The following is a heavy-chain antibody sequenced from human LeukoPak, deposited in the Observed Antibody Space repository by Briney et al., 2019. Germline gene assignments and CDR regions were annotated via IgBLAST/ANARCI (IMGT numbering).Heavy chain of an antibody. CDR2: ISSSGSTI. Sequence: GGSLRLSCAASGFTFSSYEMNWVRQAPGKGLEWVSYISSSGSTIYYADSVKGRFTISRDNAKNSLYLQMNSLRAEDTAVYYCAREGDHYYDSSSFDYWGQGTLVTVSS. J-gene: IGHJ4*02. D-gene: IGHD3-22*01. CDR3: AREGDHYYDSSSFDY. V-gene: IGHV3-48*03. CDR1: GFTFSSYE.